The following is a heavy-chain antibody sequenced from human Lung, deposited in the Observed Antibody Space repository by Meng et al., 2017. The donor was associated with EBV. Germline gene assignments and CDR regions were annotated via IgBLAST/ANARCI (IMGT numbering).Heavy chain of an antibody. CDR3: ARTGCSSSSCYDY. D-gene: IGHD2-2*01. CDR1: GSSFTTYA. J-gene: IGHJ4*02. V-gene: IGHV1-3*01. Sequence: QVQLVQSGAEVRKPGASVKVSCNASGSSFTTYAMHWVRQAPGQRLEWMGWINAGNGNTKYSEKFQSRVTITRDTAASTAYMELSSLRSEDTAVYYCARTGCSSSSCYDYWGQGTLVTVSS. CDR2: INAGNGNT.